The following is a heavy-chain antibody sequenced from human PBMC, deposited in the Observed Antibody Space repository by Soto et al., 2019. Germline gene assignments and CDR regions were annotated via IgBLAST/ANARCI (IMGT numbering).Heavy chain of an antibody. J-gene: IGHJ6*02. D-gene: IGHD3-10*01. CDR2: IIPIFGTA. Sequence: QVQLVQSGAEVKKPGSSVKVSCKASGGTFSSYAISWVRQAPGQGLEWMGGIIPIFGTANYAQKFQGRVTITADKSTRTAYMELSILRAEDTAVYYCARGRFADRTGDYYYGMDVWGQGTTVTVSS. CDR3: ARGRFADRTGDYYYGMDV. V-gene: IGHV1-69*06. CDR1: GGTFSSYA.